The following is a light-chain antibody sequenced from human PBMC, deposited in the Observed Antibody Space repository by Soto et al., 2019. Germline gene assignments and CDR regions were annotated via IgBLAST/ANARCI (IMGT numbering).Light chain of an antibody. J-gene: IGLJ2*01. CDR1: SSDLGGYNY. CDR2: EVS. Sequence: QSVLTQPASVSGSPGQSITISCTGTSSDLGGYNYVSWYQQHPDKAPKLMIYEVSNRPSGVSNRFSGSKSGNTASLTISGLQAEDEADYYCISYTSSSTLVFGGGTKLTVL. CDR3: ISYTSSSTLV. V-gene: IGLV2-14*01.